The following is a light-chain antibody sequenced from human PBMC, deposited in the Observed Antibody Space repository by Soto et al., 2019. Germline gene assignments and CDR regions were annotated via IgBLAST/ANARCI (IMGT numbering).Light chain of an antibody. J-gene: IGLJ2*01. Sequence: QSVLTQPASVSGSPGQSITISCTGTSSDVGGYNYASWYQQHPGKAPNLIIFDVSNRPSGVSNRFSGSKSGNSASLTISGLQAEDEADYYCSLYTGSNTPVVFGGGTKVTVL. V-gene: IGLV2-14*01. CDR3: SLYTGSNTPVV. CDR2: DVS. CDR1: SSDVGGYNY.